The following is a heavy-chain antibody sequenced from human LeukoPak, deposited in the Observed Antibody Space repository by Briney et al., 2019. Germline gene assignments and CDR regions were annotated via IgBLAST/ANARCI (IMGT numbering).Heavy chain of an antibody. J-gene: IGHJ4*02. Sequence: PSETLSLTCTVSGYSISSGYYWGWIRQPPGKGLEWIGSIYHSGSTYYNPSLKSRVTISVDTSKNQFSLKLSSVTAADTAVYYCARGVGDLGSTWGQGILVTVSS. V-gene: IGHV4-38-2*02. D-gene: IGHD3-10*01. CDR3: ARGVGDLGST. CDR1: GYSISSGYY. CDR2: IYHSGST.